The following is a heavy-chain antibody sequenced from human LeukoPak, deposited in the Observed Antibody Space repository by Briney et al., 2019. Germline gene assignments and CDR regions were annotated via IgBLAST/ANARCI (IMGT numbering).Heavy chain of an antibody. Sequence: PSETLSLTCTVSGGSVSSYYWTWIRQPPGKGLEWIGYISYIGSTNYRPSLKSRVTISVDTSKNQFSLKVSSVTAADTAVYYCARSGSWTLNFDSWGQGTLVTVSS. CDR2: ISYIGST. D-gene: IGHD6-13*01. V-gene: IGHV4-59*02. J-gene: IGHJ4*02. CDR1: GGSVSSYY. CDR3: ARSGSWTLNFDS.